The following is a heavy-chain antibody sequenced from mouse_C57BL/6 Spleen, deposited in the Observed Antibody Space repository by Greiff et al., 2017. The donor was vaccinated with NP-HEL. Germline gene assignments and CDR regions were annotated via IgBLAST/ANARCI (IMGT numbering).Heavy chain of an antibody. CDR3: AIIWDSWFAY. D-gene: IGHD4-1*01. CDR2: IHPNSGST. CDR1: GYTFTSYW. V-gene: IGHV1-64*01. J-gene: IGHJ3*01. Sequence: QVQLQQPGAELVKPGASVKLSCKASGYTFTSYWMHWVKQRPGQGLEWIGMIHPNSGSTNYNEKFKSKATLTVDKSSSTAYMQPSSLTSEDSAVYYCAIIWDSWFAYWGQGTLVTVSA.